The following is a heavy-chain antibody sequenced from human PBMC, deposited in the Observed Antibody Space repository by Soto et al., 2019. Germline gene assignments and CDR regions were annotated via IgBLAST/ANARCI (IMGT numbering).Heavy chain of an antibody. J-gene: IGHJ4*02. CDR1: GFTFSEAW. V-gene: IGHV3-15*01. D-gene: IGHD5-12*01. CDR2: IKTKADGGTT. CDR3: TSRLGGSPKDDS. Sequence: PGGSLRLSCAASGFTFSEAWMTWVPRAPGKGLEWVGRIKTKADGGTTDYAAPVKGRFTISRDDSKNTFYLQMNNLKTEDSAIYFCTSRLGGSPKDDSWGQGTLVTVSS.